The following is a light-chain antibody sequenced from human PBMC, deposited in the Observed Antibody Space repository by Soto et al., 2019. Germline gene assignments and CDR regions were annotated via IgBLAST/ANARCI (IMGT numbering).Light chain of an antibody. Sequence: EIVMTQSPATLSVSPGERATLSCRASQSVSSNLAWYQQKPGQAPRLLIYGASTRATGIPARFSGSGSGTEFTLTISSLQSEDFAVYYCQQYNNWPPELLYTFGQGTKLEIK. CDR3: QQYNNWPPELLYT. CDR1: QSVSSN. V-gene: IGKV3-15*01. CDR2: GAS. J-gene: IGKJ2*01.